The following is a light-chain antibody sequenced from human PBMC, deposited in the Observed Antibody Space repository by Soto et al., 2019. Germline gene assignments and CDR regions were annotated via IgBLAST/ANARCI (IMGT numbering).Light chain of an antibody. Sequence: QSALTQPASVSGSPGQSITISCTGTSSDVGSYNLVSWYQQHPGKAHKLMIYEGSKRHSGVSNRFSGSKSGNTASLTISGLQAEDEADYYCCSYAGSVVFGGGTKLTVL. CDR3: CSYAGSVV. J-gene: IGLJ2*01. V-gene: IGLV2-23*01. CDR1: SSDVGSYNL. CDR2: EGS.